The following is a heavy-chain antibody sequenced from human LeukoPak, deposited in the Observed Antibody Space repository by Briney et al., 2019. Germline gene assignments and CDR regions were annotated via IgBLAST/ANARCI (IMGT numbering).Heavy chain of an antibody. V-gene: IGHV3-11*01. Sequence: GGSLRLSCAASGFTFTDYYMSWVRQAPGKGLEWISYIGKRGTDINYADSVKGRFTVSRDNAKSSLFLQMDNLRAEDTAVYYCARGDDSGYYDYFDYWGQGALVTVSS. J-gene: IGHJ4*02. D-gene: IGHD3-22*01. CDR1: GFTFTDYY. CDR3: ARGDDSGYYDYFDY. CDR2: IGKRGTDI.